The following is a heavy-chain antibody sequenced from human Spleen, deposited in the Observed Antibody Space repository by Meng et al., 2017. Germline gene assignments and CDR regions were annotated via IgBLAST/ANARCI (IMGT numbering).Heavy chain of an antibody. V-gene: IGHV4-34*01. CDR1: GGSFSGYY. CDR3: ARGIRGIAAAGTNRNDY. J-gene: IGHJ4*02. D-gene: IGHD6-13*01. Sequence: VPLQQWGAGLLKPSETLSLPCAVYGGSFSGYYWSWIRQPPGKGLEWIGEINHSGSTNYNPSLKSRVTISVDTSKNQFSLKLSSVTAADTAVYYCARGIRGIAAAGTNRNDYWGQGTLVTVSS. CDR2: INHSGST.